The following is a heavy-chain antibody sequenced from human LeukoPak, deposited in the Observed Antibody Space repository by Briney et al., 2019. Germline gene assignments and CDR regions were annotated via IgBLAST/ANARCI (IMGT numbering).Heavy chain of an antibody. CDR1: GFTFSSYA. J-gene: IGHJ4*02. CDR2: ISGSGGST. D-gene: IGHD3-22*01. CDR3: ARQGVVITTPFDY. Sequence: GGSPRLSCAASGFTFSSYAMSWVRQAPGKGLEWVSAISGSGGSTYYADSVKGRFTVSRDNSKNTLFLQMDSLGAEDTAVYYCARQGVVITTPFDYWGQGTLVTVSS. V-gene: IGHV3-23*01.